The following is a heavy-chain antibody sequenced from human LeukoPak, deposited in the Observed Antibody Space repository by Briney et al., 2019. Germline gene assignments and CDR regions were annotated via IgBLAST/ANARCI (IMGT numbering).Heavy chain of an antibody. CDR3: ASRQTLSSSWYAFDI. J-gene: IGHJ3*02. CDR2: IWYDGSNK. V-gene: IGHV3-33*01. D-gene: IGHD6-13*01. Sequence: GRSLRLSCAASGFTFSSYGMHWVRQAPGQVLQWVAVIWYDGSNKYYADSVKGRFTISRDNSKNTLYLQMNSLRAEDTAVHYCASRQTLSSSWYAFDIWGQGTMVTVSS. CDR1: GFTFSSYG.